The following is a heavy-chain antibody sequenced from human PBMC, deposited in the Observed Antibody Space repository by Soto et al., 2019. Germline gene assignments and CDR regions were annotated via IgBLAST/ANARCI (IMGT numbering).Heavy chain of an antibody. CDR3: VRHTFLSAQLGFDI. CDR1: GFPLTNGYF. D-gene: IGHD3-16*01. J-gene: IGHJ3*02. V-gene: IGHV4-38-2*01. CDR2: IYHDGTT. Sequence: GALSLTCAASGFPLTNGYFRGCLRNPPGKGLEWVGSIYHDGTTNYNPSLKSGVIISADTSKNQFALVLTSLPGADAAVYSCVRHTFLSAQLGFDIWGQGTMVTVSS.